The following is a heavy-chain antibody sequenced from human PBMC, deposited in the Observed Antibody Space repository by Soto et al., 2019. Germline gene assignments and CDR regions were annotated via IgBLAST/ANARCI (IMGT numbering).Heavy chain of an antibody. CDR3: ARLKGYTAMAYYFDY. CDR1: GFTFSSYA. CDR2: ISGSGGST. J-gene: IGHJ4*02. V-gene: IGHV3-23*01. Sequence: GGSLRLSCAASGFTFSSYAMSWVRQAPGKGLEWVSAISGSGGSTYYADSVKGRFTISRDNSKNTLYLQMNSPRAEDTAGYYCARLKGYTAMAYYFDYWGQGTRVTVSS. D-gene: IGHD5-18*01.